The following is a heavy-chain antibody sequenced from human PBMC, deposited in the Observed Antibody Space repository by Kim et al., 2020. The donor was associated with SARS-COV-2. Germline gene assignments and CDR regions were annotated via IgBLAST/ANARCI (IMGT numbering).Heavy chain of an antibody. CDR2: ISGSGGST. D-gene: IGHD6-6*01. CDR1: GFTFSSYA. J-gene: IGHJ5*02. CDR3: AKAPAARRVAPRFDP. Sequence: GGSLRLSCAASGFTFSSYAMSWVRQAPGKGLEWVSAISGSGGSTYYADSVKGRFTISRDNSKNTLYLQMNSLRAEDTAVYYCAKAPAARRVAPRFDPWGQGTLLTVSS. V-gene: IGHV3-23*01.